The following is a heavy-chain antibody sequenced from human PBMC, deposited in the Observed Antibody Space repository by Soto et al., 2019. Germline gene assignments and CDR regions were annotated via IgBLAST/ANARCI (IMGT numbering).Heavy chain of an antibody. D-gene: IGHD1-7*01. CDR2: INPNSGGT. J-gene: IGHJ4*02. Sequence: DSVKVSCKASGYTFTGYYMHWVRQAPGQGLEWMGWINPNSGGTNYAQKFQGRVTMTRDTSISTAYMELSRLRSDDTAVYYCARDMQLELLRTLDYWGQGTLVTVSS. V-gene: IGHV1-2*02. CDR1: GYTFTGYY. CDR3: ARDMQLELLRTLDY.